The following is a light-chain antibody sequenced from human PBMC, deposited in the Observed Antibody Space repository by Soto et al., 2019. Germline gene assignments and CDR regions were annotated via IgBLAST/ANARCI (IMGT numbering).Light chain of an antibody. Sequence: QSVLTQPPSVSGAAGQRVTISCTGNSSNIGAGYDVHWYQQLPGTAPKLFIYNNNNRPSGVPDRFSGSKSGTSASLAITGLQAEDEADYYCQSYDTSLSGSGVFGTGTKLTVL. J-gene: IGLJ1*01. CDR2: NNN. V-gene: IGLV1-40*01. CDR3: QSYDTSLSGSGV. CDR1: SSNIGAGYD.